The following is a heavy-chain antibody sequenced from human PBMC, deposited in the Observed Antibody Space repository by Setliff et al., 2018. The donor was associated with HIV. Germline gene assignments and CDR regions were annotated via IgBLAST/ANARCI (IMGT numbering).Heavy chain of an antibody. Sequence: SETLSLTCTVSGGSINSGSYYWGWIRQPPEKGLEWIGTMFYSGSTYYNPSLKSRVTIFIDTSKNQFSLRLSSVTAADTAVYYCARFYDYYGHRFDYWGQGTQVTVSS. CDR3: ARFYDYYGHRFDY. CDR2: MFYSGST. J-gene: IGHJ4*02. V-gene: IGHV4-39*01. D-gene: IGHD3-16*01. CDR1: GGSINSGSYY.